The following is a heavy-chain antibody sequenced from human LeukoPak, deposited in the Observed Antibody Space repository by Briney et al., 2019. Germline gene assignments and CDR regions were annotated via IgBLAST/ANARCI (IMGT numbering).Heavy chain of an antibody. CDR2: ISSSSTYI. V-gene: IGHV3-21*01. CDR1: GFTFSSYS. J-gene: IGHJ4*02. Sequence: GGSLRLSCAASGFTFSSYSMNWVRQAPGKGLEWVSSISSSSTYIYYAGSVKGRFTISRDNAKSSLYLQMNSLRAEDTAVYYCAREFGVGYIDYWGQGTLVTVSS. D-gene: IGHD3-10*01. CDR3: AREFGVGYIDY.